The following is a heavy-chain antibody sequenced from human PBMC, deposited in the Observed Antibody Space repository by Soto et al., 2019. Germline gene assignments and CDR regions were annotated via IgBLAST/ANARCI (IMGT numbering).Heavy chain of an antibody. CDR2: IIPIFGTA. Sequence: SVKVSCKASGGTFSSYAISWVRQAPGQGLEWMGGIIPIFGTANYAQKLQGRVTMTTDTSTSTAYMDLRSLTSDDTAVYYCARDRVAGIWGDAFDIWGQGTMVTVSS. CDR3: ARDRVAGIWGDAFDI. V-gene: IGHV1-69*05. CDR1: GGTFSSYA. D-gene: IGHD3-16*01. J-gene: IGHJ3*02.